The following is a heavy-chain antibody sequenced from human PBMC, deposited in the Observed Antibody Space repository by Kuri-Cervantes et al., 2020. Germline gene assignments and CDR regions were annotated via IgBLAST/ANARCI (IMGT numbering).Heavy chain of an antibody. CDR2: ISGSGGST. J-gene: IGHJ5*02. Sequence: GGSLRLSCAASGFTFSSYAMSWVRQAPGKGLEWVSAISGSGGSTYYADSVKGRFTISRDNSKNTLYLQMNSLRAEDTAVYYCARVSQRITMINPPDWFDPWGQGTLVTVSS. V-gene: IGHV3-23*01. CDR1: GFTFSSYA. CDR3: ARVSQRITMINPPDWFDP. D-gene: IGHD3-22*01.